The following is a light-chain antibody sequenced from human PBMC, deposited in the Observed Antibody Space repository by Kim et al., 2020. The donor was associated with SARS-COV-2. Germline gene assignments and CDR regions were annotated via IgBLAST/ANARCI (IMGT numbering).Light chain of an antibody. Sequence: AAICRRSSQSRVHSYGSIYLSWFQPRPGQSPRRLIYTVSNRDSGVPDRFSGSGSGTDFTLKISRVEAEDVGVYYCMQGTRWPWTFGQGTKVDIK. J-gene: IGKJ1*01. CDR3: MQGTRWPWT. CDR2: TVS. V-gene: IGKV2-30*02. CDR1: QSRVHSYGSIY.